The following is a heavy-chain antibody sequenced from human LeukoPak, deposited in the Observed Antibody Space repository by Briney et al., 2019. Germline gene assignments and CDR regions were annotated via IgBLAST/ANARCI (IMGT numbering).Heavy chain of an antibody. J-gene: IGHJ4*02. CDR3: ARHHGRFGDRFDY. Sequence: SETLSLTCTVSGGSISSYYWSWIRQPPGTGLEWIGYIYYSGSTNYNPSLKSRVTMSVDTSKNQFSLKLSSVTAADTAVYYCARHHGRFGDRFDYWGQGTLVTVSS. V-gene: IGHV4-59*08. D-gene: IGHD3-10*01. CDR2: IYYSGST. CDR1: GGSISSYY.